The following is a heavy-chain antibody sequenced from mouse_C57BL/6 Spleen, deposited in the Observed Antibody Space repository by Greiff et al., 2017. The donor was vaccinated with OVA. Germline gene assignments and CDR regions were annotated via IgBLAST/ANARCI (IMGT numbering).Heavy chain of an antibody. D-gene: IGHD1-1*01. CDR3: ARRGDYYGSSLLWYFDV. CDR2: INPNYGTT. J-gene: IGHJ1*03. Sequence: VHVKQSGPELVKPGASVKISCKASGYSFTDYNMNWVKQSNGKSLEWIGVINPNYGTTSYNQKFKGKATLTVDQSSSTAYMQLNSLTSEDSAVYYCARRGDYYGSSLLWYFDVWGTGTTVTVSS. V-gene: IGHV1-39*01. CDR1: GYSFTDYN.